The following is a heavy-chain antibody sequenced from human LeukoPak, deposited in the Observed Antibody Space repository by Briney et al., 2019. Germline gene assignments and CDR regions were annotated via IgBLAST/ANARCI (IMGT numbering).Heavy chain of an antibody. CDR1: GGSISSSGYY. J-gene: IGHJ3*02. CDR3: ARVGYYYDSSGYSHDAFDI. D-gene: IGHD3-22*01. Sequence: SETLSLTCTVSGGSISSSGYYWSWIRQPPGKGLEWIGEINHSGSTNYNPSLKGRVTISVDTSKNQFSLKLSSVTAADTAVYYCARVGYYYDSSGYSHDAFDIWGQGTMVTVSS. CDR2: INHSGST. V-gene: IGHV4-39*07.